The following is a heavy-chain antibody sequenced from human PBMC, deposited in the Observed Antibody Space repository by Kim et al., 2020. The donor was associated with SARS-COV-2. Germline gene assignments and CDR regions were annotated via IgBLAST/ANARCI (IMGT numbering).Heavy chain of an antibody. V-gene: IGHV3-15*01. D-gene: IGHD2-15*01. J-gene: IGHJ4*02. Sequence: GGSLRLSCAASGFSFSHAWMSWIRQAPGKGLEWVGRIKSKTDGETTDYAAPVKGSFTISRDDSKNTLYLQMNSLKTEDTAVYYCTPVGYCSGGSCPAGDYWGQGTLVTVSS. CDR3: TPVGYCSGGSCPAGDY. CDR1: GFSFSHAW. CDR2: IKSKTDGETT.